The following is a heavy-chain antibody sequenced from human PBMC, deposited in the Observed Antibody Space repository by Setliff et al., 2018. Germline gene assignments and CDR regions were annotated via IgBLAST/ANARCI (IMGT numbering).Heavy chain of an antibody. CDR3: ARGKMDVVAAGGKYCAMDV. CDR2: INSYNFNT. J-gene: IGHJ6*02. D-gene: IGHD6-13*01. Sequence: ASVKVSCKSSGFTFTDYGITWVRQVPGQGLEWMGWINSYNFNTQYAQKFQGRVTITADESTSTVYMELTSLRAEDTAVYYCARGKMDVVAAGGKYCAMDVWGQGTAVTVSS. CDR1: GFTFTDYG. V-gene: IGHV1-18*01.